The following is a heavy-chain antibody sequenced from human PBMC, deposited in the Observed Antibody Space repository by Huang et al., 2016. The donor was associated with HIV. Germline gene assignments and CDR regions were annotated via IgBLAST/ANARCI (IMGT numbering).Heavy chain of an antibody. D-gene: IGHD3-3*01. CDR2: VNDSGAT. Sequence: QMQLQQRGAGLLKPSETLSLTCGVSGGSFTGNYLTWIRQAPGKGLEWIGEVNDSGATNYNPYRNGRVTISRDKSNRELSLNLRSVTAADTAVYYCARQWTILEWLLGLDVWGQGTTVIVSS. V-gene: IGHV4-34*02. J-gene: IGHJ6*02. CDR3: ARQWTILEWLLGLDV. CDR1: GGSFTGNY.